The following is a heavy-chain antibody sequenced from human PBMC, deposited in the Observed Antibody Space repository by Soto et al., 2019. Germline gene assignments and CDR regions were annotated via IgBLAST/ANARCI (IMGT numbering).Heavy chain of an antibody. J-gene: IGHJ4*02. V-gene: IGHV1-18*01. CDR2: ISAYNGNT. D-gene: IGHD6-13*01. CDR3: ARYWAAAGPFDY. CDR1: GYTFTSYG. Sequence: QVQLVQSGAEVKKPGASVKVSCKASGYTFTSYGISWVRQAPGQGLEWMGWISAYNGNTNYAQKLQGRVTMTTVTTTSTANMDLRRLRSDATHVYYCARYWAAAGPFDYWGQGTLVTVSS.